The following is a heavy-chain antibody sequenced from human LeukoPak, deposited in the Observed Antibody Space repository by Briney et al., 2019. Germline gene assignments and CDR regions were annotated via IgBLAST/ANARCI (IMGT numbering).Heavy chain of an antibody. CDR2: IIPIFGTA. CDR3: ARVGFGEPIDY. D-gene: IGHD3-10*01. CDR1: GGTFSSYA. Sequence: GASVTVSCKASGGTFSSYAISWVRQAPGQGLEWMGGIIPIFGTANYAQKFQGRVTITADKSTSTAYMELSSLRSEDTAVYYCARVGFGEPIDYWGQGTLVTVSS. J-gene: IGHJ4*02. V-gene: IGHV1-69*06.